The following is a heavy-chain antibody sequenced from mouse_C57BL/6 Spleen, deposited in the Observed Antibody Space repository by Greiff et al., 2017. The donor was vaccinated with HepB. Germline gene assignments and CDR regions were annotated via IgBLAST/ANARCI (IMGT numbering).Heavy chain of an antibody. CDR2: INPNYGTT. D-gene: IGHD1-1*01. J-gene: IGHJ1*03. Sequence: EVQLQESGPELVKPGASVKISCKASGYSFTDYNMNWVKQSNGKSLEWIGVINPNYGTTSYNQKFKGKATLTVDQSSSTAYMQLNSLTSEDSAVYYCARSGYYGSNWYFDVWGTGTTVTVSS. CDR1: GYSFTDYN. V-gene: IGHV1-39*01. CDR3: ARSGYYGSNWYFDV.